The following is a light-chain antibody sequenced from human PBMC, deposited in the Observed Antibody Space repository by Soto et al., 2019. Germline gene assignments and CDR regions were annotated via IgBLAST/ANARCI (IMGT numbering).Light chain of an antibody. CDR2: AAS. Sequence: DFQLTQNTCSVSASVGDRVTVTCRPSQEIVNCLAWYQPKPEKAPELLIYAASALQSGVPSRFSGSGSGTDFTLTISSLQPEDFATYYCPQLNSYPRTFGQGAK. V-gene: IGKV1-12*01. CDR1: QEIVNC. J-gene: IGKJ1*01. CDR3: PQLNSYPRT.